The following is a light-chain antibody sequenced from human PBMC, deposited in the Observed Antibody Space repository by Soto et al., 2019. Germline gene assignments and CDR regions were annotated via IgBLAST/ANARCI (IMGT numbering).Light chain of an antibody. CDR3: QQYYDWPIT. J-gene: IGKJ5*01. V-gene: IGKV3-15*01. CDR1: QSISSSY. Sequence: EIALTQSPGTLSLSPGERATLSCRASQSISSSYLAWYQQRPGQAPRLLIYGASTRATGIPARFSGSGSGTDFTLTISSLQSEDFAVYYCQQYYDWPITFGQGTRLEIK. CDR2: GAS.